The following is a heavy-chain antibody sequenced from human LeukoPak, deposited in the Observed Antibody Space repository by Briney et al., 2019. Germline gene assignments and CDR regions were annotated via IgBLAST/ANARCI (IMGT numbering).Heavy chain of an antibody. CDR1: GYTFTAFY. CDR3: ASGVYYDSSGYSFEY. D-gene: IGHD3-22*01. V-gene: IGHV1-2*02. Sequence: ASVKVSCKASGYTFTAFYMHWVRQAPGQGLEWMGWINPNSGATNYAQKFQGRVTITADESTSTAYMELSSLRSEDTAVYYCASGVYYDSSGYSFEYWGQGTLVTVSS. J-gene: IGHJ4*02. CDR2: INPNSGAT.